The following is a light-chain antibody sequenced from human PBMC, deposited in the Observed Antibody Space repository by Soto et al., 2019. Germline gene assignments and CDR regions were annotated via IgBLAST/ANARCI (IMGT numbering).Light chain of an antibody. CDR1: QGISSY. CDR2: AAS. Sequence: VIWMTQSPSLLSASTGDRVTISCRMSQGISSYLAWYQQKPGKAPEVLIYAASAFQSGVPSRFSGRGSGTEFTLTISSLQPDDFATYYCQQYDSYSRTFGQGTKVDIK. J-gene: IGKJ1*01. CDR3: QQYDSYSRT. V-gene: IGKV1D-8*03.